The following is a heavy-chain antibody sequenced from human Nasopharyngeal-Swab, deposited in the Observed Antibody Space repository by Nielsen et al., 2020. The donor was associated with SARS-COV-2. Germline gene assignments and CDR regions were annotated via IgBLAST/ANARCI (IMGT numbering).Heavy chain of an antibody. CDR2: ISYDGSKK. V-gene: IGHV3-33*05. CDR3: TRDRVFYYDSSGRKEFEY. CDR1: GFIFTTYG. Sequence: GGSLRLSCAASGFIFTTYGMHWVRQAPGKGLEWVALISYDGSKKYYADSVKGRFTISRDKSKNTLHLQMNNLRAEDTAVYYCTRDRVFYYDSSGRKEFEYWGQGTRVTVSS. J-gene: IGHJ4*02. D-gene: IGHD3-22*01.